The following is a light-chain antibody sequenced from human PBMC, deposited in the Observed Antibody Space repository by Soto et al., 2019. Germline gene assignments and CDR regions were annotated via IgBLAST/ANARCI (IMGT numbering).Light chain of an antibody. CDR2: EDN. J-gene: IGLJ2*01. CDR1: SGSIASNY. V-gene: IGLV6-57*04. CDR3: QSYDSSNVV. Sequence: NFLLTQPHSVSESPGKTVTISCTRSSGSIASNYVQWYQQRPGSAPTTVIYEDNQRPPGVPDRFSGSIDSSSNSASLTISGLKTEDEADYDCQSYDSSNVVFGGGTKRTVL.